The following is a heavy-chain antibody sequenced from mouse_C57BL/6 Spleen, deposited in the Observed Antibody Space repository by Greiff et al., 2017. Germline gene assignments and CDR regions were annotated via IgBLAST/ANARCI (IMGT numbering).Heavy chain of an antibody. D-gene: IGHD2-1*01. CDR3: ARLYGNYVWYFDV. CDR1: GFTFTGYY. Sequence: EVKLVESGGGLVQPGGSLSLSCAASGFTFTGYYMSWVRQPPGKALEWLGFIRNKANGYTTEYSASVKGRFTISRDNSHSILYLQINALSAEDSATYYCARLYGNYVWYFDVWGTGPTVTVSS. J-gene: IGHJ1*03. CDR2: IRNKANGYTT. V-gene: IGHV7-3*01.